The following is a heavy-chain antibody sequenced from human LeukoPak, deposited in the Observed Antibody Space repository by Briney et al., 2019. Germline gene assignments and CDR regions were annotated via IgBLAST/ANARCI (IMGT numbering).Heavy chain of an antibody. CDR3: ARTTLGSWYFDY. Sequence: ASVKVSCKASGYTFTSYGISWVRQAPGQGLEWMGWINPNSGGTNYAQKFQGRVTMTRDTSISTAYMELSRLRSDDTAVYYCARTTLGSWYFDYWGQGTLVTVSS. V-gene: IGHV1-2*02. CDR1: GYTFTSYG. J-gene: IGHJ4*02. D-gene: IGHD1-1*01. CDR2: INPNSGGT.